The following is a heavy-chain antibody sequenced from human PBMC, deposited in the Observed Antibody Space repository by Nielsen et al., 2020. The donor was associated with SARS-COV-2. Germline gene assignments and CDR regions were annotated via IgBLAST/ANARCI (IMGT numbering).Heavy chain of an antibody. CDR3: ASTPHRYDFWSGYYVGETYFDY. CDR2: IYYSWST. J-gene: IGHJ4*02. CDR1: GGSISSYY. V-gene: IGHV4-59*01. Sequence: SETLSLTCTVSGGSISSYYWSWIRKPPGKGLEWIGYIYYSWSTNYNPSLKRRVTISVDTSKNQFSLKLSSVTAADTAVYYCASTPHRYDFWSGYYVGETYFDYWGQGTLVTVSS. D-gene: IGHD3-3*01.